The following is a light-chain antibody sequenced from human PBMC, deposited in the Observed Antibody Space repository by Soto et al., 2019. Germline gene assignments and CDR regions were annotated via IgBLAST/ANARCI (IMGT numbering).Light chain of an antibody. Sequence: EIVLPQSPGTLSLSPGEGATLSCRASQSVSSSYLAWYQQKPGQATRLPIFGVSSRATGIPDRFSGSGSGTDFTLTISRLEPEDFAVYYCQQYGTAPGMYTFVQGTKLEIK. CDR1: QSVSSSY. CDR3: QQYGTAPGMYT. CDR2: GVS. J-gene: IGKJ2*01. V-gene: IGKV3-20*01.